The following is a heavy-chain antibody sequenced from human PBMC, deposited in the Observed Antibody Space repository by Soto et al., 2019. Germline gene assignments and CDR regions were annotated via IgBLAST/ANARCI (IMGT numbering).Heavy chain of an antibody. V-gene: IGHV3-7*01. Sequence: PGGSLRLSCAASGFTFNSYSMNWVRQAPGKGLEWVANMSPDGNWKRYVDSVKGRFTISRDNAYNTLYLHMNSLTADDTAVYFCAAWGSSNPLGQGTLVTVPS. D-gene: IGHD3-16*01. CDR3: AAWGSSNP. CDR2: MSPDGNWK. J-gene: IGHJ5*02. CDR1: GFTFNSYS.